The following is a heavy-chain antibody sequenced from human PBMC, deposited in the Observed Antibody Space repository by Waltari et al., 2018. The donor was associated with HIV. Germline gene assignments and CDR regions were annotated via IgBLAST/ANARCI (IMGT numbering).Heavy chain of an antibody. CDR1: GFTFSRSW. D-gene: IGHD6-19*01. V-gene: IGHV3-7*01. CDR2: IKEDGSER. Sequence: EVQLVESGGGSVQPGGSLRLSCTVSGFTFSRSWMAWVRQAPGRGLEWVANIKEDGSERSYVESVKGRFIISRDYAKNSLFLQMYGLGAEDTGVYYCARLQWATQNLDFWGQGTLVTVSS. CDR3: ARLQWATQNLDF. J-gene: IGHJ4*02.